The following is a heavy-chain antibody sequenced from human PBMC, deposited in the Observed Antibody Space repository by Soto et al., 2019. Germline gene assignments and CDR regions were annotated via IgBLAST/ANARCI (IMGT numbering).Heavy chain of an antibody. J-gene: IGHJ5*02. Sequence: GGSLRLSCAASGFTFSDYYMSWIRQAPGKGLEWVSYISSSGSTIYYADSVKGRFTISRDNAKNSLYLQMNSLRAEDTAVYYCARVDYDFWSGYSSVNWFDPWGQGTLVTVSS. CDR2: ISSSGSTI. CDR1: GFTFSDYY. CDR3: ARVDYDFWSGYSSVNWFDP. V-gene: IGHV3-11*01. D-gene: IGHD3-3*01.